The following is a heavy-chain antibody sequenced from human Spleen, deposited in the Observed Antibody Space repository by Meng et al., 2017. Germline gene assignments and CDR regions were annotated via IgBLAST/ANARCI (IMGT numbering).Heavy chain of an antibody. CDR2: ISNSGGST. CDR3: AKVDNGSGKYSFDY. CDR1: GFTFSSYA. D-gene: IGHD3-10*01. Sequence: GGSLRLSCAASGFTFSSYAMSWVRQAPGKGPEWVSGISNSGGSTYYAGSVKGRFTISRDNSKNMLYLQMNSLRAEDTAVYYCAKVDNGSGKYSFDYWGQGTRVTVSS. J-gene: IGHJ4*02. V-gene: IGHV3-23*01.